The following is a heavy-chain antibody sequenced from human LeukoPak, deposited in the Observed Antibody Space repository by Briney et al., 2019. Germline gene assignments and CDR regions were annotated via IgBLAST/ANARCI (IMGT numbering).Heavy chain of an antibody. D-gene: IGHD6-19*01. Sequence: GGSLRLSCAASGFTFSSYSMNWVRQAPGKGLEWVSYISSSSSTIYYADSVKGRITVSRDNAKSSLYLQMNSLRDEDTAVYYCAKGGVAGTGYFDYWGQGTLVTVSS. V-gene: IGHV3-48*02. CDR3: AKGGVAGTGYFDY. CDR2: ISSSSSTI. J-gene: IGHJ4*02. CDR1: GFTFSSYS.